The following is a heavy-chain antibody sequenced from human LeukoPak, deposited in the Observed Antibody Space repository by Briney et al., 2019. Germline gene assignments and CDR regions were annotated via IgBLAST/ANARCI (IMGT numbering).Heavy chain of an antibody. J-gene: IGHJ6*02. CDR2: ISGSGGST. CDR3: ARDYQVGDYDILTGKYYYYGMDV. V-gene: IGHV3-23*01. D-gene: IGHD3-9*01. Sequence: PGGSLRLSCAASGFTFSSYAMSWVRQAPGKGLEWASAISGSGGSTYYADSVKGRFTISRDNSKNTLYLQMNSLRAEDTAVYYCARDYQVGDYDILTGKYYYYGMDVWGQGTTVTVSS. CDR1: GFTFSSYA.